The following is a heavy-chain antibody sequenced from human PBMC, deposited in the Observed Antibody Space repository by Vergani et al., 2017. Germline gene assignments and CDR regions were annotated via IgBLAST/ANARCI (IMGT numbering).Heavy chain of an antibody. Sequence: QVQLVETGGGVVQPGGSLRLYCATSGFSFNTYGAHWVRQAPGKGLEWVAFIGYDGRIKYNVDSVKGRFTISRDTSKKTLSLQMRSLRADDTAVYYCAKAVRENSDYGYFDYWGQGTLVTVSS. CDR1: GFSFNTYG. CDR3: AKAVRENSDYGYFDY. CDR2: IGYDGRIK. V-gene: IGHV3-30*02. J-gene: IGHJ4*02. D-gene: IGHD4-17*01.